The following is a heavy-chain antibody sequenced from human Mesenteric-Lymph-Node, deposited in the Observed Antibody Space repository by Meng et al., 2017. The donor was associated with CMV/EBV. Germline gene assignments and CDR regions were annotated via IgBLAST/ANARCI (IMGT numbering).Heavy chain of an antibody. V-gene: IGHV3-30*02. CDR1: GFTFNTYG. J-gene: IGHJ5*01. CDR3: GRDPHGFRSGKSWCDS. CDR2: IRYDGGKD. D-gene: IGHD3-3*01. Sequence: GESLKISCEASGFTFNTYGFHWVRQAPGKGLEWVTVIRYDGGKDYYAESVKGRFTISRDNSMNRLYLQMNSLRPEDTAVYYCGRDPHGFRSGKSWCDSWGQGTLVTVSS.